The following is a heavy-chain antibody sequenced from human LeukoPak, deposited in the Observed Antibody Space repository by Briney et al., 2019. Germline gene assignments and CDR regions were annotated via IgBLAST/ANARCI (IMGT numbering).Heavy chain of an antibody. CDR1: GGSISSGGYS. V-gene: IGHV4-30-2*01. Sequence: SQTLSLTCAVSGGSISSGGYSWSWIRQPPGKGLEWIGYIYHSGSTYYNPSLKSRVTISVDTSKNQFSLKLSSVTAADTAVYYCARDTLMITFPYYYYGMDVWGQGTTVTVSS. CDR3: ARDTLMITFPYYYYGMDV. J-gene: IGHJ6*02. CDR2: IYHSGST. D-gene: IGHD3-16*01.